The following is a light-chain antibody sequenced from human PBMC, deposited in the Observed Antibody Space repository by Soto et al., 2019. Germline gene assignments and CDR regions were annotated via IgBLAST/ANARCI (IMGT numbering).Light chain of an antibody. J-gene: IGLJ1*01. CDR3: SSYASSSTPYV. Sequence: QSMLTQPASVSGSPGQSITISCTGTSSDVGGYNYVSWYQQHPGKAPKLMIYDVSYRPSGVSNRFSGSKSGNTASLTVSGLQAEDEADYYCSSYASSSTPYVFGTGTKVTV. CDR2: DVS. CDR1: SSDVGGYNY. V-gene: IGLV2-14*03.